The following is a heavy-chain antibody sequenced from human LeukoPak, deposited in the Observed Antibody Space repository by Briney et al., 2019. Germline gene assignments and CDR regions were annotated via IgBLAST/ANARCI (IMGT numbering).Heavy chain of an antibody. J-gene: IGHJ4*02. V-gene: IGHV4-59*01. D-gene: IGHD2-15*01. Sequence: PSETLSLTCTVSGGSISSYYWSWIRQPPGKGLESIGYIYYSGSTNSNPSLKSRVTISVDTSKNQFSLKLSSVTAADTAVYYCAGIGVGKAFDYWGQGTLVTVSS. CDR3: AGIGVGKAFDY. CDR1: GGSISSYY. CDR2: IYYSGST.